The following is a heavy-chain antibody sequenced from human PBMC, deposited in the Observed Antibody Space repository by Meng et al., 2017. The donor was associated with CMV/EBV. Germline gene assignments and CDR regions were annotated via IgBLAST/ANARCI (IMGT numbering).Heavy chain of an antibody. CDR3: ARARIAAAVQSSGDAFDI. D-gene: IGHD6-13*01. CDR1: GGSISSSSYY. V-gene: IGHV4-39*07. Sequence: GSLRLSCTVSGGSISSSSYYWGWIRQPPGKGLEWIGSIYYSGSTYYNPSLKSRVTISVDTSKNQFSLKLSSVTAADTAVYYCARARIAAAVQSSGDAFDIWGQGTMVTVSS. CDR2: IYYSGST. J-gene: IGHJ3*02.